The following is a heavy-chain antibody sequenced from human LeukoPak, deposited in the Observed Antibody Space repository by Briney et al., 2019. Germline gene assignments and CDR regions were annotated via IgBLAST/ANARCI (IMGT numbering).Heavy chain of an antibody. CDR3: ARDITYYDFWSGYYTGEYYYYGMDV. D-gene: IGHD3-3*01. V-gene: IGHV3-23*01. CDR2: ISGSGGST. J-gene: IGHJ6*02. Sequence: GGSLRLSCAASGFTFSSYAMSWVRQAPGKGLEWVSAISGSGGSTYYADSVKGRFTISRDNSKNTLYLQMNSLRAEDTAVYYCARDITYYDFWSGYYTGEYYYYGMDVWGQGTTVTVSS. CDR1: GFTFSSYA.